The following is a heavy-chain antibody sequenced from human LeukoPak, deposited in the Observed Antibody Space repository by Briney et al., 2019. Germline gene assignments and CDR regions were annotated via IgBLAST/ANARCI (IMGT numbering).Heavy chain of an antibody. CDR2: VFTRGTT. CDR3: ARSSLAVYFDY. J-gene: IGHJ4*02. Sequence: SETLSLTCTVSGDSISSGSFYWNWIRQPAGKGLEWLGHVFTRGTTNYNASLASRLTISLDMAKNQFSLSLSSVTAADTAMYFCARSSLAVYFDYWGQGILVTASS. V-gene: IGHV4-61*09. CDR1: GDSISSGSFY.